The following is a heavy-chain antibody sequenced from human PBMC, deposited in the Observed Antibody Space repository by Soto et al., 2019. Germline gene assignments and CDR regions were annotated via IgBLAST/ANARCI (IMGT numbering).Heavy chain of an antibody. CDR3: ARDLLEVVAAMYYYGMDV. D-gene: IGHD2-15*01. CDR2: IWYDGSNK. V-gene: IGHV3-33*01. Sequence: GGSLRLSCAASGFTFSSYGMHWVRQAPGKGLEWVAVIWYDGSNKYYADSVKGRFTISRDNSKNTLYLQMNSLRAEDTAVYYCARDLLEVVAAMYYYGMDVWGQGTTVTVS. J-gene: IGHJ6*02. CDR1: GFTFSSYG.